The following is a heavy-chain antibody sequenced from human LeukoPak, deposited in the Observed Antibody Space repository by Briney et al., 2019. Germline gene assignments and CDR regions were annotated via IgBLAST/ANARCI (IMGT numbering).Heavy chain of an antibody. CDR1: GGTFSSYA. D-gene: IGHD3-16*02. V-gene: IGHV1-69*05. J-gene: IGHJ4*02. Sequence: SVKVSCKASGGTFSSYAISWVRQAPGQGLEWMGRIIPIFGTANHAQKFQGRVTITTGESTSTAYMELSSLRSEDTAVYYCAREANYYDYVWGSYRYDYWGQGTLVTVSS. CDR2: IIPIFGTA. CDR3: AREANYYDYVWGSYRYDY.